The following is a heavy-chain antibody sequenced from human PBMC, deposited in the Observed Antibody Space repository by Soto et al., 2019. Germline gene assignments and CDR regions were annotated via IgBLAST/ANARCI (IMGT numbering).Heavy chain of an antibody. Sequence: QLQLQESGSGLVKPSQTLSLTCAVSGGSISSGGYSWSWIRQPPGKGLEWIGYIYHSGSTYYNPSPKSRVTISVDRSKSQFSLKLSSVTAADTAVYYCASQMAQRDWFDPWGQGTLVTVSS. CDR3: ASQMAQRDWFDP. CDR2: IYHSGST. CDR1: GGSISSGGYS. J-gene: IGHJ5*02. V-gene: IGHV4-30-2*01.